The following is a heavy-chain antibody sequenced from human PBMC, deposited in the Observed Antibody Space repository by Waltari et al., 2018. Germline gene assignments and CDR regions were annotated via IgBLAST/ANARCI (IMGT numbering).Heavy chain of an antibody. CDR3: ARYPAVVYAKVDP. V-gene: IGHV4-39*01. J-gene: IGHJ5*02. CDR2: WYYNGTT. D-gene: IGHD2-8*02. Sequence: QLQLQESGPGLMKYSETLSLTCTVSGAPIGSSGSYWGWIRHSPGKGMEWIGSWYYNGTTYYHPSLKGRVTISVDTSKKQFFLKLSSVTASDTAMYYCARYPAVVYAKVDPWGQGTLVIVSS. CDR1: GAPIGSSGSY.